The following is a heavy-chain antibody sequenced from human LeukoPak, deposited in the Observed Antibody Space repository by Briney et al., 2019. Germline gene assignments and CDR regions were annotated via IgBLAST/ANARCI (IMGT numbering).Heavy chain of an antibody. Sequence: GRSLRLSCAASGFTFADYAMHWVRQAPGKGLEWVSGISWNSGSIDYADSVKGRFTISRDNAKNSLYLQMNSLRGEDTAFYYCAKEGGVSSWDGEFDYWGQGTLVTVSS. CDR1: GFTFADYA. CDR2: ISWNSGSI. D-gene: IGHD6-13*01. CDR3: AKEGGVSSWDGEFDY. V-gene: IGHV3-9*01. J-gene: IGHJ4*02.